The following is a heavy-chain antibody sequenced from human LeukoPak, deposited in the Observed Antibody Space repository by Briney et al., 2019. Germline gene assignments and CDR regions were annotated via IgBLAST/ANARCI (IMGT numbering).Heavy chain of an antibody. CDR2: IYYGGSP. Sequence: NASETLSLTCNVSGGSISTTTNSWGWAWIRQRPTKGLEWIGSIYYGGSPYYTSSLKSRVTISVDTSKNQFSLKLSSVTAADTAVYYCARWISSSWFNYYYYMDVWGKGTTVTVSS. D-gene: IGHD6-13*01. J-gene: IGHJ6*03. CDR3: ARWISSSWFNYYYYMDV. CDR1: GGSISTTTNS. V-gene: IGHV4-39*07.